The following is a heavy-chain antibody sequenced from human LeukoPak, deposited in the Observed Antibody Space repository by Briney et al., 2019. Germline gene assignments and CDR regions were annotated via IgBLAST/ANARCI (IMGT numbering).Heavy chain of an antibody. V-gene: IGHV4-61*02. J-gene: IGHJ5*02. CDR2: IHTSGNT. CDR3: ARGQSGVRGANVPNLMGFDP. Sequence: SETLSLTCTVSGVSISSGSYYWSWIRQPAGEGLEWIGRIHTSGNTNYNPSLKSRVTISIDTSKNQISLILSSVTAADTAVYFCARGQSGVRGANVPNLMGFDPWGQGTLVIVSS. D-gene: IGHD3-10*01. CDR1: GVSISSGSYY.